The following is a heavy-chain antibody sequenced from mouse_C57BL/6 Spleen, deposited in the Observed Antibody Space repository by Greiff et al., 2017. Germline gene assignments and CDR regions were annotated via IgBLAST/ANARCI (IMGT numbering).Heavy chain of an antibody. CDR2: ISSGSSTI. D-gene: IGHD2-4*01. J-gene: IGHJ3*01. CDR1: GFTFSDYG. V-gene: IGHV5-17*01. CDR3: ARPDYDYDAWFAY. Sequence: EVKLVASGGGLVKPGGSLKLSCAASGFTFSDYGMHWVRQAPEKGLEWVAYISSGSSTIYYADTVKGRFTISRDNAKNTLFLQMTSLRSEDTAMYYCARPDYDYDAWFAYWGQGTLVTVSA.